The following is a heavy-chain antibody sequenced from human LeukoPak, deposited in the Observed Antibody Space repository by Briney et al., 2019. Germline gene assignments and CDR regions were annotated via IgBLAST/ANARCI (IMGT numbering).Heavy chain of an antibody. V-gene: IGHV4-61*02. CDR2: IYTSGST. CDR1: GGSISSGSYY. Sequence: SQTLSLTCTVSGGSISSGSYYWSWIRQPAGKGLEWIGRIYTSGSTYYNPSLKSRVTISVDTSKNQFSLKLSSVTAADTAVYYCARRPVVPAAIGAFDIWGQGTMVTVSS. CDR3: ARRPVVPAAIGAFDI. J-gene: IGHJ3*02. D-gene: IGHD2-2*02.